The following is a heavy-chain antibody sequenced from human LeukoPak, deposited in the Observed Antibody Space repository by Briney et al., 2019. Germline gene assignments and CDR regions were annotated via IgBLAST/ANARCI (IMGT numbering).Heavy chain of an antibody. CDR2: IIPIIGTT. CDR3: ATAIIAGYSSGYDWFDP. CDR1: GYTFTSYA. Sequence: ASVKVSCKASGYTFTSYAISWVRQAPGQGLEWMGGIIPIIGTTNYAQKFQGRVTMTADESTSTAYMELSSLRSEDTAVYYCATAIIAGYSSGYDWFDPWGQGTLVTVSS. V-gene: IGHV1-69*13. J-gene: IGHJ5*02. D-gene: IGHD6-19*01.